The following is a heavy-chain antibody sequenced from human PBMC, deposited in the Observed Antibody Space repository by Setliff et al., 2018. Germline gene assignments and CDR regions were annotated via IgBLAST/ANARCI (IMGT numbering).Heavy chain of an antibody. CDR3: AASVGGAPYYYGLDV. J-gene: IGHJ6*02. V-gene: IGHV1-69*13. Sequence: SVKVSCKASGGTFRTDGFNWVRQAPGQGLEWMGRIIPVFGTAKYAQKFQGRVTITADESTSTAYMELRSLRFEDTAVYYCAASVGGAPYYYGLDVWGQGTTVTVSS. D-gene: IGHD2-15*01. CDR1: GGTFRTDG. CDR2: IIPVFGTA.